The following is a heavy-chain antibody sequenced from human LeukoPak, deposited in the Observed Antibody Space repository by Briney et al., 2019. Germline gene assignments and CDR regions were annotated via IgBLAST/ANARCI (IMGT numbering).Heavy chain of an antibody. CDR2: IIPILGIA. CDR1: GGTSSSYA. V-gene: IGHV1-69*04. D-gene: IGHD3-16*02. J-gene: IGHJ5*02. Sequence: SVKVSCKASGGTSSSYAISWVRQAPGQGLEWMGRIIPILGIANYAQKFQGRVTITADKSTSTAYMELSSLRSEDTAVYYCARLVLGELSLNWFDPWGQGTLVTVSS. CDR3: ARLVLGELSLNWFDP.